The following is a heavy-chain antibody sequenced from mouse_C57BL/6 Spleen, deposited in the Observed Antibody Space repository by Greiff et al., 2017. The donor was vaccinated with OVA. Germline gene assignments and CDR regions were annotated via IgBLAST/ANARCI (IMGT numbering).Heavy chain of an antibody. CDR2: ISSGSSTI. D-gene: IGHD2-1*01. CDR3: ASGLFYYGNYAMDY. V-gene: IGHV5-17*01. Sequence: EVMLVESGGGLVKPGGSLKLSCAASGFTFSDSGMHWVRQAPEKGLEWVAYISSGSSTIYYADPVKGRSTLSRDNAENTLFLQMTSLRSEDTAVYSCASGLFYYGNYAMDYWGQGTSVTVSS. CDR1: GFTFSDSG. J-gene: IGHJ4*01.